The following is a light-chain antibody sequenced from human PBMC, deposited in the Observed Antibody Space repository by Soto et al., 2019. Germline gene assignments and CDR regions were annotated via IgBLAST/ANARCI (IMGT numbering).Light chain of an antibody. CDR1: QSISSW. CDR2: DAS. J-gene: IGKJ2*01. Sequence: MTQSPSTLSASVGDRVTITCRASQSISSWLAWYQQKPGKAPKLLIYDASSLESGVPSRFSGSGSGTEFTLTISSLQPDDFATYYCQQYNSYSRYTFGQGTKLEIK. CDR3: QQYNSYSRYT. V-gene: IGKV1-5*01.